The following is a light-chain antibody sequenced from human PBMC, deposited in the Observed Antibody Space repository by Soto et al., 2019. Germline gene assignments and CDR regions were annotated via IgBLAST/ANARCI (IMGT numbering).Light chain of an antibody. CDR3: KSYAGSNTYV. CDR2: EVV. V-gene: IGLV2-8*01. Sequence: QSVLTQPPSASGSPGQSVTICCTGTRXDIGAYEFVSWYQHHPGKAPKLIIYEVVQRPSGVPDRFSGSKSGNTASLTVSGLQAADEADYYCKSYAGSNTYVFGTGTKVTVL. J-gene: IGLJ1*01. CDR1: RXDIGAYEF.